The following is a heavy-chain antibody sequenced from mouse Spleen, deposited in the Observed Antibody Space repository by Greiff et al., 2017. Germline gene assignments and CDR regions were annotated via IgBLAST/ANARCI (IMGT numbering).Heavy chain of an antibody. V-gene: IGHV3-2*02. CDR3: ARDDYDKGYAMDY. Sequence: EVQLQQSGPGLVKPSQSLSLTCTVTGYSITSDYAWNWIRQFPGNKLEWMGYISYSGSTSYNPSLKSRISITRDTSKNQFFLQLNSVTTEDTATYYCARDDYDKGYAMDYWGQGTSVTVSS. J-gene: IGHJ4*01. D-gene: IGHD2-4*01. CDR2: ISYSGST. CDR1: GYSITSDYA.